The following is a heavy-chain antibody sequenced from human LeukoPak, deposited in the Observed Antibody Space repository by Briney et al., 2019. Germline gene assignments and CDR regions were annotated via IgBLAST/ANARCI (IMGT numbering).Heavy chain of an antibody. CDR2: IYWDDDK. J-gene: IGHJ4*02. D-gene: IGHD6-13*01. CDR1: GGSISSYYW. V-gene: IGHV2-5*08. Sequence: TLSLTCTVSGGSISSYYWSWIRQPPGKALEWLALIYWDDDKRYSPSLKSRLTITKDTSKNQVVLTMTNMDPVDTATYYCAHWDEGGSSLDYWGQGTLVTVSS. CDR3: AHWDEGGSSLDY.